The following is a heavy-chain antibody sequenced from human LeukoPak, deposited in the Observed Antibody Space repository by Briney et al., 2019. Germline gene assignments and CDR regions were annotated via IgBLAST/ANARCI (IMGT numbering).Heavy chain of an antibody. J-gene: IGHJ3*02. D-gene: IGHD2-2*03. CDR1: GYTFTSYG. CDR2: IIAYNGNT. Sequence: ASVKVSCKASGYTFTSYGISWVRQAPGQGLEWMGWIIAYNGNTNYAQKLQGRVTMTTDTSTSTAYMELRSLRSDDTAVYYCARVGILGYCSSTSCPGDAFDIWGQGTMVTVSS. V-gene: IGHV1-18*01. CDR3: ARVGILGYCSSTSCPGDAFDI.